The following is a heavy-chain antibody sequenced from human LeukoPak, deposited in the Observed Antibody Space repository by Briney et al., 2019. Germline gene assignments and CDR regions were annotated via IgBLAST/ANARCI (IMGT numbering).Heavy chain of an antibody. CDR1: GGSINSYY. D-gene: IGHD5-18*01. J-gene: IGHJ3*02. V-gene: IGHV4-59*01. CDR3: ARSGYSYGADAFDI. Sequence: PSETLSLTCTVSGGSINSYYWSWIRQPPGKGLEWIGYIYYSGSTNYNPSLKSRVTISVDTSKNHFSLKLSSVTAADTAVYYCARSGYSYGADAFDIWGQGTMVPVSS. CDR2: IYYSGST.